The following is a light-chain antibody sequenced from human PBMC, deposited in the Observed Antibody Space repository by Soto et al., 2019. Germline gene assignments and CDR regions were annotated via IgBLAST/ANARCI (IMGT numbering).Light chain of an antibody. CDR3: QQYGSSRLT. CDR2: GAS. CDR1: QSVSSSY. J-gene: IGKJ4*01. V-gene: IGKV3-20*01. Sequence: EIVLTQSPGTLSLSPGERATLSCRASQSVSSSYLAWYQQKPGQAPRHLIYGASSRTTGIPDRFSGSGSGTDCTITISRLEPEDLAVYYCQQYGSSRLTFGGGTKVEIK.